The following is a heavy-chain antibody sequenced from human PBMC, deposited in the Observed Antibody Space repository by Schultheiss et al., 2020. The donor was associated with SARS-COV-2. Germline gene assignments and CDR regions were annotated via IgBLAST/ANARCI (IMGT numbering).Heavy chain of an antibody. J-gene: IGHJ5*02. D-gene: IGHD6-13*01. CDR2: ISSSSSYI. CDR1: GFTFSSYG. Sequence: GGSLRLSCAASGFTFSSYGMHWVRQAPGKGLEWVSSISSSSSYIYYADSVKGRFTISRDNAKNSLYLQMNSLRAEDTAVYYCARDALKKALKIGYSSNPRWFDPWGQGTLVTVSS. V-gene: IGHV3-21*01. CDR3: ARDALKKALKIGYSSNPRWFDP.